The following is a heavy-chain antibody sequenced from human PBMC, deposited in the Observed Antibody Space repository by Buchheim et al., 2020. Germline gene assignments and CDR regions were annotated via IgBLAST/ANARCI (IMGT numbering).Heavy chain of an antibody. J-gene: IGHJ6*02. CDR3: ARVRLGLDDILTGDYYYGMDV. CDR1: GGTFSSYT. Sequence: QVQLVQSGAEVKKPGSSVKVSCKASGGTFSSYTISWVRQAPGQGLEWMGRIIPILGIANYAQKFQGRVTITADKSTSTAYMELSSLRSEDTAVYYCARVRLGLDDILTGDYYYGMDVWGQGTT. V-gene: IGHV1-69*02. D-gene: IGHD3-9*01. CDR2: IIPILGIA.